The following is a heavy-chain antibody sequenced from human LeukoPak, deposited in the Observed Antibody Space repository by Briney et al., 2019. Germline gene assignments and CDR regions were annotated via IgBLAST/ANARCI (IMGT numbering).Heavy chain of an antibody. Sequence: GGSLRLSCAASGFTVSSNYMSWVRQAPGKGLEWVSVIYSGGSTYYADSVRGRFTISRDNSKNTLYLQMNSLGAEDTAVYYCARVSYYDSSGYYFLCYVDYWGQGTLVTVSS. V-gene: IGHV3-53*01. CDR3: ARVSYYDSSGYYFLCYVDY. CDR1: GFTVSSNY. CDR2: IYSGGST. D-gene: IGHD3-22*01. J-gene: IGHJ4*02.